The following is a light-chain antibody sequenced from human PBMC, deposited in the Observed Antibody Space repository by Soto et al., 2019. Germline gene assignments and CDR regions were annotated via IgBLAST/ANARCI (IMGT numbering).Light chain of an antibody. CDR3: KQYNNFPWT. V-gene: IGKV3-15*01. CDR2: GAS. Sequence: EIVMTQSPATLSVSPGERATISCRASQSVSSNLAWYQQKPGQAPRLLIYGASTRATGIPARFSGSGSGTEFTLTISSLQSEDFAVYYCKQYNNFPWTFGQGTKVEIK. CDR1: QSVSSN. J-gene: IGKJ1*01.